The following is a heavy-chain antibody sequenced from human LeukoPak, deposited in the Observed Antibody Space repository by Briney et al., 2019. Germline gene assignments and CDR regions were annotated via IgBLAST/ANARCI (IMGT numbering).Heavy chain of an antibody. CDR2: ISYDGSNK. CDR1: GFTFSTYG. CDR3: AREEGPYDY. J-gene: IGHJ4*02. V-gene: IGHV3-33*05. Sequence: PGGSLRLSCAASGFTFSTYGMHWVRQAPGKGLEWVAVISYDGSNKYYEDSVKGRSTISRDNSKNTLYLQMNSLRAEDTAVYYCAREEGPYDYWGQGTLVTVSS.